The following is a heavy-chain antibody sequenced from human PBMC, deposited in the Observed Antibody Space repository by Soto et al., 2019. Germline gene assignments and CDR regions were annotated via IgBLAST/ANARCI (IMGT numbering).Heavy chain of an antibody. Sequence: SETLSLTGTVPVGSISSSSYYWGWILQPPGKGLEWIGSIYYSGSTYYNPSLKSRVTISVDTSKNQFSLKLSSVTAADTAVYYCARQCGGDCYQNDAFDIWGQGTMVTVSS. J-gene: IGHJ3*02. CDR1: VGSISSSSYY. V-gene: IGHV4-39*01. CDR2: IYYSGST. CDR3: ARQCGGDCYQNDAFDI. D-gene: IGHD2-21*02.